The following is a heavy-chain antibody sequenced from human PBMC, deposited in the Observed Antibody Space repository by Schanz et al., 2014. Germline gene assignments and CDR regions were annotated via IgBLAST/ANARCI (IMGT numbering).Heavy chain of an antibody. CDR2: ISGSGAST. J-gene: IGHJ4*02. CDR3: AKYRGYYRVSGSYRELEY. D-gene: IGHD3-10*01. V-gene: IGHV3-23*01. Sequence: EVQLLESGGGLVQPGGSLRLSCAASGFTFSSYAMSWVRQAPGKGLEWVSGISGSGASTYYADSVKGRFTISRDNAKNSLFLQMNSLRAEDTAVYYCAKYRGYYRVSGSYRELEYWGQGTLVTVSS. CDR1: GFTFSSYA.